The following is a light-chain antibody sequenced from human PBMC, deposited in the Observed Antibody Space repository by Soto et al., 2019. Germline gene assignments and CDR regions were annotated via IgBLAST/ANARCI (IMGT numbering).Light chain of an antibody. CDR2: EVT. CDR1: SNDVGRFNA. Sequence: QSARTQPPSASGSPGQSVTISCTGTSNDVGRFNAVAWYQQHPGKAPKLMIYEVTKRPSGVPDRFSGSKSGNTASLTVSGLQAEDEADYYCTSYKTRPGYVFGTGTKVTVL. V-gene: IGLV2-8*01. J-gene: IGLJ1*01. CDR3: TSYKTRPGYV.